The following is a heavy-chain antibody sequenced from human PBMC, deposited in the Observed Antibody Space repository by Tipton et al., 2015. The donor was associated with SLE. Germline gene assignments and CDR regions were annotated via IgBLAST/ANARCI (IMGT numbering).Heavy chain of an antibody. CDR1: GGPINTYY. CDR3: ARGYCSSTSCYTEADWYFDL. Sequence: TLSLTCTVSGGPINTYYWSWIRQPPGKGPEWIGYIYDSGSTDYNPSLKSRVTISVDTSKSQFSLKLNSVTAADTAVYYCARGYCSSTSCYTEADWYFDLWGRGTLVTVSS. D-gene: IGHD2-2*02. V-gene: IGHV4-59*08. CDR2: IYDSGST. J-gene: IGHJ2*01.